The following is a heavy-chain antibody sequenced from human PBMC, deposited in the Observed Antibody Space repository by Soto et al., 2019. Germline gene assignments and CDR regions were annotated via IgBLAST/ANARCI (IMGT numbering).Heavy chain of an antibody. J-gene: IGHJ4*02. CDR3: ARDLNLGLGDY. V-gene: IGHV1-18*01. CDR1: GYTFTSYG. D-gene: IGHD7-27*01. CDR2: INPYNGNT. Sequence: QVQLVQSGAEVKKPGASVKVSCKASGYTFTSYGISWVRQAPGQGLEWMGWINPYNGNTKNAQKLQGRVTMTTDTSTSTAYRELRSLRSDDTAVYYCARDLNLGLGDYWGQGTLVTVSS.